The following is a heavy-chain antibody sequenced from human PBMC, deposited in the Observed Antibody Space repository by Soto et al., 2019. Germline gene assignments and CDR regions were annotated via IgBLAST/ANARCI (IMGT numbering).Heavy chain of an antibody. CDR3: ARDLEWNDFWSGRGFDY. J-gene: IGHJ4*02. V-gene: IGHV1-3*01. CDR1: GYTFTSYA. D-gene: IGHD3-3*01. CDR2: INAGNGNT. Sequence: QVQLVQSGAEVKKPGASVKVSCKASGYTFTSYAMHWVRQAPGQRLEWMGWINAGNGNTKYSQKFQGRVTITRDTSASTAYMELSSLRSEDTAVYYCARDLEWNDFWSGRGFDYWGQGTLVTVSS.